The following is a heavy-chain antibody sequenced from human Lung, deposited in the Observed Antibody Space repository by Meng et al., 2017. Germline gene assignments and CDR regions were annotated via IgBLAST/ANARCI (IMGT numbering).Heavy chain of an antibody. V-gene: IGHV3-15*01. CDR2: IKSNSDGGTT. Sequence: VQLWASGGGLVKSGGALRLACVASGFSFTDAWMSWVRQAPGKGLEWVGRIKSNSDGGTTDYAAPVKGRFTISRDDSKNTLYLQMNSLITEDTAVYFCATGAAAADHWGQGTLVIVSS. D-gene: IGHD6-13*01. CDR1: GFSFTDAW. CDR3: ATGAAAADH. J-gene: IGHJ4*02.